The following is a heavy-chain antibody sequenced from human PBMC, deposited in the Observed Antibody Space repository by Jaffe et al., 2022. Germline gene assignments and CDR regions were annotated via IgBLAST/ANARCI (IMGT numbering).Heavy chain of an antibody. J-gene: IGHJ4*02. CDR3: ARGLWELLFRRGKQTVFDY. V-gene: IGHV7-4-1*02. CDR1: GYTFTSYA. CDR2: INTNTGNP. Sequence: QVQLVQSGSELKKPGASVKVSCKASGYTFTSYAMNWVRQAPGQGLEWMGWINTNTGNPTYAQGFTGRFVFSLDTSVSTAYLQISSLKAEDTAVYYCARGLWELLFRRGKQTVFDYWGQGTLVTVSS. D-gene: IGHD1-26*01.